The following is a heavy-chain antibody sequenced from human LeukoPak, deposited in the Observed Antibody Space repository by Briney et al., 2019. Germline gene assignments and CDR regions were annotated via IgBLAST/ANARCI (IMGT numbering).Heavy chain of an antibody. CDR3: ARARPYCSGGSCYSLDYYYYYMDV. V-gene: IGHV4-38-2*02. J-gene: IGHJ6*03. D-gene: IGHD2-15*01. CDR1: GYSISSGYY. CDR2: IYHSGST. Sequence: SETLSLTCTVSGYSISSGYYWGWIRQPPGKGLEWIGSIYHSGSTYHNPSLKSRVAISVDTSKNHFSLKLSSVTAADTAVYYCARARPYCSGGSCYSLDYYYYYMDVWGKGTTVTVSS.